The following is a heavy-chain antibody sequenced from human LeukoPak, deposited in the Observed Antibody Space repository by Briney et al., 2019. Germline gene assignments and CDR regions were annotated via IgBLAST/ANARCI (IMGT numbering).Heavy chain of an antibody. Sequence: GESLKISCKGSGYNFANYWIGWVRQMPGKGLEWMGIIYPGDSDTRYAPSFQGQVTISADKSISTAYVQWSSLKASDTAMYYCARRGWASGYFEYWGQGTLVTVSS. CDR2: IYPGDSDT. CDR1: GYNFANYW. D-gene: IGHD1-26*01. CDR3: ARRGWASGYFEY. J-gene: IGHJ4*02. V-gene: IGHV5-51*01.